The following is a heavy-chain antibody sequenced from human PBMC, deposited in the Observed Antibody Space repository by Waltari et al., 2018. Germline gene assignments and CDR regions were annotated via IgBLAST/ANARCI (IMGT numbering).Heavy chain of an antibody. V-gene: IGHV3-48*03. CDR3: ARELGIGFDY. CDR2: ISSSGSTI. Sequence: EVQLVESGGGLVQPGGSLRLSCAASGFTFSSYEMNWVRQAPGKGLWWVSYISSSGSTIYYADSVKGRFTISRDNAKNSLYLQMNSLRAEDTAVYYCARELGIGFDYWGQGTLVTVSS. CDR1: GFTFSSYE. J-gene: IGHJ4*02. D-gene: IGHD7-27*01.